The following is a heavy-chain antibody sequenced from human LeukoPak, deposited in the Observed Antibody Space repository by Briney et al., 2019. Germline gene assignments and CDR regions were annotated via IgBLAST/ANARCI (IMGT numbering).Heavy chain of an antibody. CDR3: ARVPYVFDL. J-gene: IGHJ3*01. V-gene: IGHV3-74*01. CDR2: INRDGSST. Sequence: GGSLRLSCAASGFTFSNYWMHWFRQAPGKGLVWVSRINRDGSSTDYLDSVKGRFTISRDNARNTLYLQMNSLRAEDTAVYYCARVPYVFDLWGQGTMVTVSS. CDR1: GFTFSNYW.